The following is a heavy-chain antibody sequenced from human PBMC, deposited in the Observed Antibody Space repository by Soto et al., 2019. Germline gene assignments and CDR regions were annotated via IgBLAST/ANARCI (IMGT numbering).Heavy chain of an antibody. J-gene: IGHJ4*02. CDR2: ISSSSSYI. D-gene: IGHD5-18*01. V-gene: IGHV3-21*01. Sequence: GGSLRLSYAASGFTFSSYSVNWVRQAPGKGLEWVSSISSSSSYIYYADSVKGRFTISRDNAKNSLYLQMNSLRAEDTAVYYCARDQPGYSYGYGLGYWGQGTLVTVSS. CDR1: GFTFSSYS. CDR3: ARDQPGYSYGYGLGY.